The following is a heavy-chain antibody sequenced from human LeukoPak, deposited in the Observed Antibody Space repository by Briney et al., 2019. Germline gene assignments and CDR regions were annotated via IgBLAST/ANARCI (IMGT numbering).Heavy chain of an antibody. CDR2: IYHSGTT. D-gene: IGHD4-23*01. V-gene: IGHV4-38-2*01. J-gene: IGHJ4*02. CDR1: GFTLRSYV. Sequence: PGGSLRLSCVASGFTLRSYVMNWVRQTPGKGLEWIGTIYHSGTTYYNPSLKGRVTISVDTSKNQFSLNLSSVTAADTAVYYCARGKYGGNSVVPVFDSWGQGILVTVSS. CDR3: ARGKYGGNSVVPVFDS.